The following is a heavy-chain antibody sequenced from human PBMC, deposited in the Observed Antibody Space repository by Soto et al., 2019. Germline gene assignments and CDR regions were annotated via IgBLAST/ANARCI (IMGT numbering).Heavy chain of an antibody. J-gene: IGHJ3*02. Sequence: PSETLSLTCTVSGGSISGYYWSWIRQPPGKGLEWIGYIYYSGSTNYNPSLKSRVTISVDTSKNQFSLKLSSVTAADTAVYYCARAWGGAFDIWGQGTMVTVSS. V-gene: IGHV4-59*01. CDR1: GGSISGYY. D-gene: IGHD3-10*01. CDR3: ARAWGGAFDI. CDR2: IYYSGST.